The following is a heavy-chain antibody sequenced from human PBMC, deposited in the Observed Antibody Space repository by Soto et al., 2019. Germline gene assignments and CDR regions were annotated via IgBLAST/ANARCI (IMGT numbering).Heavy chain of an antibody. J-gene: IGHJ4*02. V-gene: IGHV4-34*01. D-gene: IGHD2-15*01. CDR3: ARGAATADY. Sequence: QVQLQQWGAGLLKPSETLSLTCAVYGGSFSGYYWSWIRQPPGKGLEWIGQINHSGSTNYNPSLKSRVNISVDTSKNQFSLKLSSVTAADTAVYYCARGAATADYWGQGTLVTVSS. CDR1: GGSFSGYY. CDR2: INHSGST.